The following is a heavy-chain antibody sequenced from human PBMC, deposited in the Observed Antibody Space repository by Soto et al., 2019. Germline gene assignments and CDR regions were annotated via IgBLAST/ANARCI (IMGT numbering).Heavy chain of an antibody. J-gene: IGHJ4*02. D-gene: IGHD3-9*01. Sequence: ASVKVSCKASGYTFTDYYIQWVRQAPGQGLEYMGWISPKSGGEAHAQKFRGRVTMTRDTSKNQFSLHLKSVNTDDTAVYYCARAGVTLFRLVPHFDSWGQGTPVTVSS. V-gene: IGHV1-2*02. CDR3: ARAGVTLFRLVPHFDS. CDR1: GYTFTDYY. CDR2: ISPKSGGE.